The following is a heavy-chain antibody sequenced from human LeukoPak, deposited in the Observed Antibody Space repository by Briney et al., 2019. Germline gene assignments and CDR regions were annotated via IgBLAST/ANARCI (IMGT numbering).Heavy chain of an antibody. Sequence: SETLSLTCTVSGGSVSNYYWSWIRQSPGKGLEWIGYIYYTETSYNPSLKSRVTISADTSKNQFSLKLYSVTAADTAVYYCARVKSGYLPGAFDIWGQGTMVTVSS. J-gene: IGHJ3*02. D-gene: IGHD3-22*01. V-gene: IGHV4-59*02. CDR1: GGSVSNYY. CDR2: IYYTET. CDR3: ARVKSGYLPGAFDI.